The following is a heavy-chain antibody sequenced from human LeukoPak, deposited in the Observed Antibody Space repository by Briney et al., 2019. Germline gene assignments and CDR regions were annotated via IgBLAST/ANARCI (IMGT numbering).Heavy chain of an antibody. J-gene: IGHJ4*02. V-gene: IGHV3-23*03. D-gene: IGHD3-10*01. CDR1: GFSFSSYA. Sequence: AGGSLRLSCAASGFSFSSYAMNWVRQAPGKGLEWVSIIFGAGKNTTYYADSVKGRFTVSRDNSENTLYLQMTNLRPEDTAKYYCAKRNTMIRGGPSFDYWGQGILVAVSS. CDR2: IFGAGKNTT. CDR3: AKRNTMIRGGPSFDY.